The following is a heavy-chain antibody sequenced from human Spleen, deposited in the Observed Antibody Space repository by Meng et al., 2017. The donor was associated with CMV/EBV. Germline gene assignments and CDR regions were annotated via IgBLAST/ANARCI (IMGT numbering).Heavy chain of an antibody. Sequence: GESLKISCAASGFSFSTYWMQWVRRAPGKGLEWVSRIDFDGSRTTYADSVKGRFTISRDNAKNTLYLQMNSLRAEDTAVYYCAKWGSLLTRYFDLWGRGTLVTVSS. J-gene: IGHJ2*01. D-gene: IGHD3-16*01. CDR2: IDFDGSRT. CDR1: GFSFSTYW. CDR3: AKWGSLLTRYFDL. V-gene: IGHV3-74*01.